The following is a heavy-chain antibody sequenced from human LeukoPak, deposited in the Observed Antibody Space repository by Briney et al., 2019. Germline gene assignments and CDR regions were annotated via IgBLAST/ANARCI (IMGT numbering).Heavy chain of an antibody. CDR1: GYTFTSYA. CDR2: IIPIFGTA. J-gene: IGHJ6*02. V-gene: IGHV1-69*13. CDR3: AIRDYVRSNGMDV. Sequence: GASVTVSCKASGYTFTSYAISWVRQAPGQGLEWMGGIIPIFGTANYAQKFQGRVTITADESTSTAYMELSSLRSEDTAVYYCAIRDYVRSNGMDVWGQGTTVTVSS. D-gene: IGHD3-10*02.